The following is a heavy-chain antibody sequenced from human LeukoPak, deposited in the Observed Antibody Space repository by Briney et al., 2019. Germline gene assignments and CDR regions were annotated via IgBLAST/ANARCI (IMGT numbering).Heavy chain of an antibody. CDR2: RWYDGSQK. Sequence: GGSLRLSCAASGFTFSSYGMPWVRQAPGKGLEWVAVRWYDGSQKYYADSVKGRFTISRDNSKNTLYLQMNRLRAEDTAVYYCARDATYYDFWSGYYASDYWGQGTLVTVSS. V-gene: IGHV3-33*01. CDR1: GFTFSSYG. J-gene: IGHJ4*02. CDR3: ARDATYYDFWSGYYASDY. D-gene: IGHD3-3*01.